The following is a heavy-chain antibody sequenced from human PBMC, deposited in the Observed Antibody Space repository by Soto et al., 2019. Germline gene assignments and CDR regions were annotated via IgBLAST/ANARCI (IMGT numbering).Heavy chain of an antibody. CDR3: ARNSRVQLSSFFDY. V-gene: IGHV3-30-3*01. Sequence: QVQLVESGGGVVQPGRSLRLSCAASGFTFSSYAMHWVRQAPGKGLEWVAVISYDGSNKYYADSVKGRFTISRDNSKNTLYLQMNSLRAEDTAVYYCARNSRVQLSSFFDYWGQGTLVTVSS. J-gene: IGHJ4*02. D-gene: IGHD5-18*01. CDR2: ISYDGSNK. CDR1: GFTFSSYA.